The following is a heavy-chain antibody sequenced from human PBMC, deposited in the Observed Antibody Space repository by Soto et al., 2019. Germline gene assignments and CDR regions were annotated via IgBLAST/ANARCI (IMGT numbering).Heavy chain of an antibody. V-gene: IGHV3-33*01. CDR1: GFTFSSYG. J-gene: IGHJ4*02. CDR3: ARDYAGASNFDY. D-gene: IGHD1-26*01. Sequence: PGGSLRLSCAASGFTFSSYGMHWVRQAPGKGLEWVAVIWYDGSNKYYADSVKGRFTISRDNSKNTLYLQMNSLRAEDTAVYYCARDYAGASNFDYWGQGTLVTVSS. CDR2: IWYDGSNK.